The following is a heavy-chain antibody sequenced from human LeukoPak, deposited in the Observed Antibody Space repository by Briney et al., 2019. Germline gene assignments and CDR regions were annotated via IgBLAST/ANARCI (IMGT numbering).Heavy chain of an antibody. D-gene: IGHD2-2*01. J-gene: IGHJ4*02. CDR3: ARRVVVPAAPYYFDY. V-gene: IGHV3-74*01. CDR1: GFIFSSYW. Sequence: GGSLRLSCAASGFIFSSYWMHWVRQAPGKGLVWVSRINSDGSSTSYADSVKGRFTISRDNAKNTLYLQMNSLRAEDTAVYYCARRVVVPAAPYYFDYWVQGTLVTVSS. CDR2: INSDGSST.